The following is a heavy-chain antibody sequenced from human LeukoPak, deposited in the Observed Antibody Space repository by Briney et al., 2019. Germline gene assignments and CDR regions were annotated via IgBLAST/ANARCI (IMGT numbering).Heavy chain of an antibody. D-gene: IGHD6-13*01. V-gene: IGHV3-48*03. Sequence: GGSLRLSCAASGFTFSSYEMNWVRQAPGKGLEWVSYISSSGSTIYYADSVKGRFTISRDNAKNSLYLQMNSLRAEDTAVCYCARGAAAGLFWGQGTLVTVSS. J-gene: IGHJ4*02. CDR3: ARGAAAGLF. CDR1: GFTFSSYE. CDR2: ISSSGSTI.